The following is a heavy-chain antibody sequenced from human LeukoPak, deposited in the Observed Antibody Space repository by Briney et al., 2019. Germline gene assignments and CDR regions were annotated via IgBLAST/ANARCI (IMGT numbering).Heavy chain of an antibody. J-gene: IGHJ4*02. D-gene: IGHD3-10*01. Sequence: ASVKASCKASGYTFTSYGISWVRQAPGQGLEWMGWISAYNGNTNYAQKLQGRVTMTTDTSTSTGYMELRSLRSDDTAVYYCARVYGSGSYYALYYLDYWGQGTLVTVST. CDR1: GYTFTSYG. CDR2: ISAYNGNT. V-gene: IGHV1-18*01. CDR3: ARVYGSGSYYALYYLDY.